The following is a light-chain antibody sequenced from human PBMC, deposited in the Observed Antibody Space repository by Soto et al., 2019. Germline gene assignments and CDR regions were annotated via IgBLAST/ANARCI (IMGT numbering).Light chain of an antibody. J-gene: IGKJ3*01. CDR2: GAS. V-gene: IGKV3-15*01. CDR3: QQYNNWPFT. Sequence: EIVLTQSPATLSVSPGERGTLSCRASQRVSSNLAWYQQKPGQAPRLLIYGASTRESGIPARFSGSGSGTEFTLTISSLQSEDFAVYYCQQYNNWPFTFGPGTKVDI. CDR1: QRVSSN.